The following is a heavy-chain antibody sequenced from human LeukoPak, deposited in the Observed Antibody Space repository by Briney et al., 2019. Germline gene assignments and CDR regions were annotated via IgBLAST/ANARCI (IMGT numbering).Heavy chain of an antibody. CDR1: GFTFSSCG. D-gene: IGHD4-17*01. V-gene: IGHV3-23*01. CDR3: AKSPADYGDDLFDC. Sequence: GGSLRLSCAASGFTFSSCGMSWVRQAPGKGLEWVSGISGSGGRTSYADSVKARFNISRDNSKNTLYLQMSSLRPEDTAVYYCAKSPADYGDDLFDCWGQGTLVTVSS. J-gene: IGHJ4*02. CDR2: ISGSGGRT.